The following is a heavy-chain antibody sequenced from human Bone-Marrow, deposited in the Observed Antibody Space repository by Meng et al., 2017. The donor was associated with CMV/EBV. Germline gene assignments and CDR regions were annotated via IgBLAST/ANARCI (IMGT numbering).Heavy chain of an antibody. V-gene: IGHV4-59*01. D-gene: IGHD6-25*01. J-gene: IGHJ4*02. Sequence: ESLRLSCTVSGGAISTYYWSWIRQPPGKGLEWIGYIYHTGSTNYNPSLKSRVTISVDTSKNQFSLNLSSVTAADTAVYYCTRDTGTAAALDYWGPGTLVTVSS. CDR1: GGAISTYY. CDR2: IYHTGST. CDR3: TRDTGTAAALDY.